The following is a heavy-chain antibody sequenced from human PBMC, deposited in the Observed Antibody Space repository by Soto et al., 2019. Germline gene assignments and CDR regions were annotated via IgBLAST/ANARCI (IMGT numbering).Heavy chain of an antibody. CDR1: GDSVSSGSYY. V-gene: IGHV4-61*01. CDR3: ARTFCSTTSCQAHGMDV. Sequence: QVQLQESGPGLVKPSETLSLTCTVSGDSVSSGSYYWTWIRQPPGKGLEWIGYLYYTGTTNYNPSLKSRATMSLVTSSNQFSMRLSSVTAADTAVYFCARTFCSTTSCQAHGMDVWGQGTSVTVSS. J-gene: IGHJ6*02. CDR2: LYYTGTT. D-gene: IGHD2-2*01.